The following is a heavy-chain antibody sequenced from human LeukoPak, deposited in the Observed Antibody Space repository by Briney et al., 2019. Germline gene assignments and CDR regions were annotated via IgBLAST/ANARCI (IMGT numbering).Heavy chain of an antibody. J-gene: IGHJ4*02. CDR2: ISGSGGAT. V-gene: IGHV3-23*01. CDR1: GFTFKDYA. CDR3: AKRPGVGPAGMDFYY. Sequence: PGGSLRLSCAASGFTFKDYAMSWVRQAPGKGLEWVSAISGSGGATYYAVSVKGRFTVSRDNSKNTLYLQMNSLRAEDTAVYYWAKRPGVGPAGMDFYYLGQGALVTVSS. D-gene: IGHD2-2*01.